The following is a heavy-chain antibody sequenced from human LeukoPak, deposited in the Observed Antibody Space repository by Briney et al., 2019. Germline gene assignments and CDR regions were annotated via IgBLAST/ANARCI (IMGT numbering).Heavy chain of an antibody. V-gene: IGHV1-46*01. D-gene: IGHD6-19*01. CDR1: GYTFTSYY. J-gene: IGHJ5*02. Sequence: VASVKVSCKASGYTFTSYYIHWVRQAPGQGLEWMGIINPSGGTTAYAQKFQGRVTMTRDTSTSTVFMELSSLRSEDTAMYYCARDPRGVIGSAWGNCFDPWGQGTLVTVSS. CDR3: ARDPRGVIGSAWGNCFDP. CDR2: INPSGGTT.